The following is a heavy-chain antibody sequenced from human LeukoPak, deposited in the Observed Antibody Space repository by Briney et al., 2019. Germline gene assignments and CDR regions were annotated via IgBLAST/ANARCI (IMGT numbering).Heavy chain of an antibody. D-gene: IGHD6-13*01. CDR1: GGSIRRYY. CDR2: IYYTGST. J-gene: IGHJ6*03. Sequence: SETLSLTCTVSGGSIRRYYWSWIRQTPGKGRGWIGYIYYTGSTNYNPSLKSRVTRAVDTPKKQFSLKLSSVTAADTAVYYCARVVAAVWYYYMDVWGKGTTVTVSS. CDR3: ARVVAAVWYYYMDV. V-gene: IGHV4-59*12.